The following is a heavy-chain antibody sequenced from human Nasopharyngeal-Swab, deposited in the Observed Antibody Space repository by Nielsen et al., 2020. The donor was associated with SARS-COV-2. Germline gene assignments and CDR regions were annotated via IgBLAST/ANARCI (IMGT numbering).Heavy chain of an antibody. Sequence: GESLKISCKGSGYNFATSWIGWVRQMPGKGLEWMGIIYPGDSDTRYSPSFQGQVTISADKSISTAYLQWHNLKASDTAMYYCARLGGSYYSTTDYWGQGTLVTVSS. J-gene: IGHJ4*02. CDR1: GYNFATSW. D-gene: IGHD1-26*01. CDR3: ARLGGSYYSTTDY. V-gene: IGHV5-51*01. CDR2: IYPGDSDT.